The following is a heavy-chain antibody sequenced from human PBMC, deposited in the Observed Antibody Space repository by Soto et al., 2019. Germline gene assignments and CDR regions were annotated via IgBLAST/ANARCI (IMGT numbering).Heavy chain of an antibody. CDR2: INHVGGT. CDR3: VRIRSQLTSSVLWLDP. D-gene: IGHD3-16*01. CDR1: VVFLSESY. J-gene: IGHJ5*02. V-gene: IGHV4-34*01. Sequence: PSETLSLTCAFYVVFLSESYWTCIRQPPGKGLEWIGEINHVGGTNYNPSLKSRVTMSVDTSQNQFSLRLISVTAADTAMYFCVRIRSQLTSSVLWLDPWGQRTPVIVSS.